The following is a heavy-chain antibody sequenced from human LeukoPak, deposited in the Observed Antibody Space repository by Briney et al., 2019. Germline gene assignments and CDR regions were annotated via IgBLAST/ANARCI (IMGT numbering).Heavy chain of an antibody. V-gene: IGHV3-7*03. CDR3: ATKTVVGSYFDY. CDR2: IKQDGSDK. J-gene: IGHJ4*02. CDR1: GFTFSAYW. Sequence: QPGGSLRLSCAASGFTFSAYWMSCVRQAPGKGLEWVANIKQDGSDKYYVDSVKGRFTISRDNAKNSLYLQMNSLRAEDTAVYYCATKTVVGSYFDYWGQGTPVTVSS. D-gene: IGHD4-23*01.